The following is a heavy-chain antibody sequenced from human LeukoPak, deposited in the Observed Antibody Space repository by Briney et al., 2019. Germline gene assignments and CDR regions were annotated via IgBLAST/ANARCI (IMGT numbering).Heavy chain of an antibody. CDR3: ATARGIAAAGTGSDDYYYYMDV. D-gene: IGHD6-13*01. CDR2: FDPEDGET. V-gene: IGHV1-24*01. J-gene: IGHJ6*03. CDR1: GYTLTELS. Sequence: GASVKVSCKVSGYTLTELSMHWVRQAPGKGLEWMGGFDPEDGETIYAQKFQGRVTMTEDTSTDTAYMELSSLRSEDTAVYYCATARGIAAAGTGSDDYYYYMDVWGKGTTVTVSS.